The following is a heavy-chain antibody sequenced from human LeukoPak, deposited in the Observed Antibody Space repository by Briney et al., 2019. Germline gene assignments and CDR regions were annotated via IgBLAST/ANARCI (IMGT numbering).Heavy chain of an antibody. CDR3: ASSRDGYNWGNWFDP. J-gene: IGHJ5*02. CDR2: FDPEDGET. CDR1: GYTLTELS. V-gene: IGHV1-24*01. D-gene: IGHD5-24*01. Sequence: ASVKVSCKVSGYTLTELSMHWVRQAPGKGLEWMGGFDPEDGETIYAQKFQGRVTITADESTSTAYMELSSLRSEDTAVYYCASSRDGYNWGNWFDPWGQGTLVTVSS.